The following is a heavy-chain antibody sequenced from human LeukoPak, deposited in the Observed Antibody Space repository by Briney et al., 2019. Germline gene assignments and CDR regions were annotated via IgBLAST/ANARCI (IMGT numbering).Heavy chain of an antibody. V-gene: IGHV3-30-3*01. J-gene: IGHJ4*02. CDR2: ISYDGSNK. Sequence: GRSLRLSCAASGFTFSSYAMHWVRQAPGKGLEWAAVISYDGSNKYYADSVKGRFTISRDNSKNTLYLQMNSLRAEDTAVYYCARDPPYSGSYYFDYWGQGTLVTVSS. CDR3: ARDPPYSGSYYFDY. CDR1: GFTFSSYA. D-gene: IGHD1-26*01.